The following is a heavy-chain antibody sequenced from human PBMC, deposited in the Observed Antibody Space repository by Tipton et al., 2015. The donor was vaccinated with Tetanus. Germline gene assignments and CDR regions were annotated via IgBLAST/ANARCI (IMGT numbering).Heavy chain of an antibody. J-gene: IGHJ4*02. D-gene: IGHD3-22*01. V-gene: IGHV3-9*01. CDR3: AKDISSYYYDSSGYYSYYFDY. CDR1: GFTFDDYA. CDR2: ISWNRGSR. Sequence: SLRLSCAASGFTFDDYAMHWVRQAPGKGLEWVSGISWNRGSRGYADSVKGRFTISRDNAKNSLYLQMNSLRAEDTALYYCAKDISSYYYDSSGYYSYYFDYWGQGTLVTVSS.